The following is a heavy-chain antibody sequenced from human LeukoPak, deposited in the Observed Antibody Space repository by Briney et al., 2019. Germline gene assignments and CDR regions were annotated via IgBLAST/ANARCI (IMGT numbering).Heavy chain of an antibody. CDR3: ASPAYCGGDCYG. J-gene: IGHJ4*02. CDR2: ITSSSSTI. Sequence: GGSLRLSCAASGFTFSSYDMNWVRQAPGKGLEWVSYITSSSSTIYYADPVKGRFTVSRDNAKNSLYLQMNSLRVEDTAVYYCASPAYCGGDCYGWGQGTLVTVSS. D-gene: IGHD2-21*01. V-gene: IGHV3-48*01. CDR1: GFTFSSYD.